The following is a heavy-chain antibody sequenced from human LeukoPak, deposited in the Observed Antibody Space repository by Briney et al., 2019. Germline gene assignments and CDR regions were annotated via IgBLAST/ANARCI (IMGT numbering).Heavy chain of an antibody. D-gene: IGHD3-9*01. Sequence: GGSLRLSCAASGFTFSNSSMNWVRQAPGKGLEWVSSISSSSSYIYYADSVKGRFTISRDNAKNSLYLQMNSLRAEDTAVYYCARDTYDILTGYYKWAFDIWGQGTMVTVSS. CDR1: GFTFSNSS. CDR3: ARDTYDILTGYYKWAFDI. CDR2: ISSSSSYI. V-gene: IGHV3-21*06. J-gene: IGHJ3*02.